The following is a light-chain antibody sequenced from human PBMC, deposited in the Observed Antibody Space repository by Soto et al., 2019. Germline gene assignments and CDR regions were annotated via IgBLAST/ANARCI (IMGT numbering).Light chain of an antibody. CDR1: QSVSANN. CDR3: QQYGSSVT. J-gene: IGKJ5*01. V-gene: IGKV3-20*01. Sequence: EIVLTQSPGTLSLSPGERATLSCRASQSVSANNLAWYQQKAGQAPRLLIYSASSRATGIPDRFSGSGSGTDFTLTISRLEPEDFAVYYCQQYGSSVTFGQGTRLEIK. CDR2: SAS.